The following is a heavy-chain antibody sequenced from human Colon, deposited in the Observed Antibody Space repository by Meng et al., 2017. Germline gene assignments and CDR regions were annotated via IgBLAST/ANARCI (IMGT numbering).Heavy chain of an antibody. CDR1: GGSFSGYY. Sequence: SETLSLTCAVYGGSFSGYYWSWIRQPPGKGLEWIGEINHSGSTNYNPSLKSRVTISVDTSKNQFSLKLSSVTAADTAVYYCARARIPPMVRGVRTYYYYYGMDVWGQGNTV. V-gene: IGHV4-34*01. D-gene: IGHD3-10*01. CDR2: INHSGST. CDR3: ARARIPPMVRGVRTYYYYYGMDV. J-gene: IGHJ6*01.